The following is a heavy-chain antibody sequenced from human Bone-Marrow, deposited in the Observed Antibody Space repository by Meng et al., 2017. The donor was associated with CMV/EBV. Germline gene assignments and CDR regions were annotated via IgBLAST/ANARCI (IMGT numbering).Heavy chain of an antibody. V-gene: IGHV3-15*01. CDR3: AADIPSAIYPLAF. D-gene: IGHD2/OR15-2a*01. CDR2: IKSKADGEAT. CDR1: GFNFWSAW. Sequence: GESLKISCSASGFNFWSAWMTWVRQAPGKGLEWVGRIKSKADGEATDYAAPVKGRFTISRDDSQNTLFLQMNSLKTDDTAVYYCAADIPSAIYPLAFWGPGKLVTGSS. J-gene: IGHJ4*02.